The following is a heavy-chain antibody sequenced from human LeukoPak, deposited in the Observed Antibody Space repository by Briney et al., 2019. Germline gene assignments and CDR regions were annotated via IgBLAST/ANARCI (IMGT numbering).Heavy chain of an antibody. Sequence: QAGGSLRLSCAASGFSFSSSDMSWVRQAPGKGLEWVANIKQDGSEKYYVDSVKGRFTISRDNAKNSLYLQMNSLRAEDTAVYYCARRMGWSGYYPYYYYGMDVWGQGTTVTVSS. J-gene: IGHJ6*02. D-gene: IGHD3-3*01. CDR2: IKQDGSEK. V-gene: IGHV3-7*01. CDR3: ARRMGWSGYYPYYYYGMDV. CDR1: GFSFSSSD.